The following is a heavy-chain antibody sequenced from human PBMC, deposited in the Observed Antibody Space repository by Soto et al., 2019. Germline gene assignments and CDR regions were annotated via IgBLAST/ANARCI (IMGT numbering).Heavy chain of an antibody. Sequence: EVQLVQSGAEVKKPGESLRISCKGSGYSFTTYWITWVRQMPGKGLEWMGRIDPSDSYTNYSPSFQGHVTISADKSISTAYLQWSSLKASDTAMYYCARKVMAARWADDFDIWGQGTMVTVSS. CDR2: IDPSDSYT. D-gene: IGHD5-12*01. CDR3: ARKVMAARWADDFDI. V-gene: IGHV5-10-1*01. CDR1: GYSFTTYW. J-gene: IGHJ3*02.